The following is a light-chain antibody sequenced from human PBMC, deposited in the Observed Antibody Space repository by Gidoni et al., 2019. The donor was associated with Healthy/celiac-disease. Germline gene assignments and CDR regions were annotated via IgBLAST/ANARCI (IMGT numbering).Light chain of an antibody. CDR1: QSVSSN. J-gene: IGKJ2*01. CDR3: QQYNNWPRT. CDR2: GAS. Sequence: EIVMTRSPATLSVSPGERATLSCRASQSVSSNLAWYQQKPGQAPRLLIYGASTRATGIPARFRGSGSGTEFTLTISSLQSEDFAVYYCQQYNNWPRTFGQGTKLEIK. V-gene: IGKV3-15*01.